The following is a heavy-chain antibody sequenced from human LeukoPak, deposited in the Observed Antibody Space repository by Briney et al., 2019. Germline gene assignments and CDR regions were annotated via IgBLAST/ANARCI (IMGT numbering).Heavy chain of an antibody. CDR1: GFTFSSYA. V-gene: IGHV3-23*01. Sequence: PGGSLRLSCAASGFTFSSYAMSWVRQAPGKGLKWVSAISGSGDSTYYADSVRGRFTISRGNSKNTLYLQMNSLRAEDTAVYYCARNWYYYGSGSYAFDIWGQGTMVTVSS. CDR2: ISGSGDST. CDR3: ARNWYYYGSGSYAFDI. D-gene: IGHD3-10*01. J-gene: IGHJ3*02.